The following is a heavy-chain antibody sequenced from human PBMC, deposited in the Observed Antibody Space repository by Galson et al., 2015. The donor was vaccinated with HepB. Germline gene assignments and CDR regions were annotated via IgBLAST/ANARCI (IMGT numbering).Heavy chain of an antibody. CDR1: GGTFNSYA. J-gene: IGHJ5*02. D-gene: IGHD3-9*01. Sequence: SVKVSCKASGGTFNSYAVSWVRQAPGQGLEWMGGIIPMFGTPSYAQKFQGRVTINADESTSTAYMELSSLRSEDTAVYYCARAPRQYYDILTGAYKGWFDPWGQGTLVTVSS. CDR3: ARAPRQYYDILTGAYKGWFDP. CDR2: IIPMFGTP. V-gene: IGHV1-69*13.